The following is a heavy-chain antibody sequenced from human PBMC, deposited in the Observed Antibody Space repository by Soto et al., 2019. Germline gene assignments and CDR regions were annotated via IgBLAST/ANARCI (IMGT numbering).Heavy chain of an antibody. CDR2: IYHSGST. CDR3: AGGGFGVARDS. J-gene: IGHJ5*01. Sequence: QLQLQESGSGLVKPSQTLSLTCAVSGGSISSGGYSWSWIRQPPGKGLEWIGYIYHSGSTYYNPSLKRRVTISVDRSKPQLSLKLSSVTDADTAVYYCAGGGFGVARDSWGQGTLVTVSS. CDR1: GGSISSGGYS. V-gene: IGHV4-30-2*01. D-gene: IGHD3-3*01.